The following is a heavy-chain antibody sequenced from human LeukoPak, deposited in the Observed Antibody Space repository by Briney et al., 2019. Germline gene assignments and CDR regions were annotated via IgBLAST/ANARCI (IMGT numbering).Heavy chain of an antibody. CDR3: ANLPYNWNTHFDDY. Sequence: PGGSLRLSCAASGFTFSYYGMHWVRQDPGKGLEGVAYVASDGNFRDYVDSVKGRFTVSRDNSKDTLYLQMDSLRTEDTGVYYCANLPYNWNTHFDDYWGHGTLVTVSS. V-gene: IGHV3-30*02. CDR1: GFTFSYYG. D-gene: IGHD1-1*01. CDR2: VASDGNFR. J-gene: IGHJ4*01.